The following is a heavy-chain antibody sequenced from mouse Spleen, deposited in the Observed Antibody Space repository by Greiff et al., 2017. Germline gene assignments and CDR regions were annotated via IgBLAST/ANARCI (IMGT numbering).Heavy chain of an antibody. CDR2: INPSTGGT. Sequence: EVQLQQSGPELVKPGASVKISCKASGYSFTGYYMNWVKQSPEKSLEWIGEINPSTGGTTYNQKFKAKATLTVDKSSSTAYMQLKSLTSEDSAVYYCASRYDSYFDYWGQGTTLTVSS. V-gene: IGHV1-42*01. CDR1: GYSFTGYY. CDR3: ASRYDSYFDY. J-gene: IGHJ2*01. D-gene: IGHD2-4*01.